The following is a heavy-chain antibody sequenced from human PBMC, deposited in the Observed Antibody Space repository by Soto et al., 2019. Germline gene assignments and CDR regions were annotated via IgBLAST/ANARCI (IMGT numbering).Heavy chain of an antibody. Sequence: QVQLQESGPGLVKPSQTLSLTCTVSGGSISSGGYYWSWIRQHPGKGLEWIGYIYYSGSTYYNPSLKSRVNISVDTSKNQFSLKLSSVTAADTAVYYCAIFNTIFGVVTDDYWGQGTLVTVSS. CDR2: IYYSGST. V-gene: IGHV4-31*03. J-gene: IGHJ4*02. D-gene: IGHD3-3*01. CDR1: GGSISSGGYY. CDR3: AIFNTIFGVVTDDY.